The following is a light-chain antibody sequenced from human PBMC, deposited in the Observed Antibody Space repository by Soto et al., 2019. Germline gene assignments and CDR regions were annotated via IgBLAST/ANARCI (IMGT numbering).Light chain of an antibody. CDR2: DVS. V-gene: IGLV2-14*03. CDR1: SSDFGLYDY. Sequence: QSVLAQPASVSGSPGQSITISCTGTSSDFGLYDYVSWFQQQHPGKAPKLLIYDVSNWPSGVSDRFSGSKSGNTASLTISGLRAEDEADYYCSSFTSSSTFVFGTGTKVTVL. J-gene: IGLJ1*01. CDR3: SSFTSSSTFV.